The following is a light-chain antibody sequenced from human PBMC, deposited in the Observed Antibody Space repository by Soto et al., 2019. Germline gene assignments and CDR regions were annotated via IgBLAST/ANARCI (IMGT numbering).Light chain of an antibody. J-gene: IGLJ1*01. CDR1: RSDVGGYDY. Sequence: QSVLTQPRSVSGSPGQSVTISCTGTRSDVGGYDYVSWYQQHPGKAPKLVIYDVSKRPSGVPDRFSGSKSGNTASLTISGLQAEDEADYYCCSYAGTYPYIFGSGTKVTVL. V-gene: IGLV2-11*01. CDR2: DVS. CDR3: CSYAGTYPYI.